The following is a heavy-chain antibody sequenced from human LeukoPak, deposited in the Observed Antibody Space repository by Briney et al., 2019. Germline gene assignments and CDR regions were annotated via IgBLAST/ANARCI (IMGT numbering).Heavy chain of an antibody. CDR1: GGSISSYY. J-gene: IGHJ4*02. CDR3: ARDGQRTYYDSSGPGDY. CDR2: IYYSGST. V-gene: IGHV4-59*12. D-gene: IGHD3-22*01. Sequence: PSETLSLTCTVSGGSISSYYWSWIRQPPGKGLEWIGYIYYSGSTYYNPSLKSRVTISVDTSKNQFSLKLSSVTAADTAVYYCARDGQRTYYDSSGPGDYWGQGTLVTVSS.